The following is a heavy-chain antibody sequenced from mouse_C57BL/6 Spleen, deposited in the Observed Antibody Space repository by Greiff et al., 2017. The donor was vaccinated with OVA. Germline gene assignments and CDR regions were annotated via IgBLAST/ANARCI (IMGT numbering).Heavy chain of an antibody. CDR3: AIVNDADWDYFDD. D-gene: IGHD2-3*01. J-gene: IGHJ2*01. V-gene: IGHV1-80*01. CDR1: GYAFSSYW. Sequence: VQLQQSGAELVKPGASVKISCKASGYAFSSYWMNWVKQRPGTGLEWIGQIYPGDGDTNYNGKFKGKATLTADKSSSTAYMQLSSLTSEKSAVYFCAIVNDADWDYFDDWGQGTTLTVSS. CDR2: IYPGDGDT.